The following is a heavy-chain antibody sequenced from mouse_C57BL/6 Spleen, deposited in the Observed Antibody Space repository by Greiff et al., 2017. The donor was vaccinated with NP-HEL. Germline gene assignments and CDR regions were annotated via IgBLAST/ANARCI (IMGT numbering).Heavy chain of an antibody. CDR2: ISGGGGNT. CDR3: ARPSYYSDYGYFDV. CDR1: GFTFSSYT. D-gene: IGHD2-12*01. Sequence: DVLLVESGGGLVKPGGSLKLSCAASGFTFSSYTMSWVRQTPEKRLEWVATISGGGGNTYYPDSVKGRFTISRDNAKNTLYLQMRSLRSEDTALYYCARPSYYSDYGYFDVWGTGTTVTVSS. J-gene: IGHJ1*03. V-gene: IGHV5-9*01.